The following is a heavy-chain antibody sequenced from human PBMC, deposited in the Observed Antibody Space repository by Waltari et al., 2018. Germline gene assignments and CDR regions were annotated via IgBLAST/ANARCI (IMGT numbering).Heavy chain of an antibody. CDR3: ARVSNHDYIRGSSPALGY. CDR1: GYTFTEFG. Sequence: QVQLAQSGSELKKPGASVKVSCKASGYTFTEFGMNWVRQAPGQGLEWMGWINTNTGSPTYAQGFTGRFVLSLDTSVSTAYLQISSLQSEDTAVYYCARVSNHDYIRGSSPALGYWGQGTLVTVSS. V-gene: IGHV7-4-1*02. J-gene: IGHJ4*02. CDR2: INTNTGSP. D-gene: IGHD3-16*01.